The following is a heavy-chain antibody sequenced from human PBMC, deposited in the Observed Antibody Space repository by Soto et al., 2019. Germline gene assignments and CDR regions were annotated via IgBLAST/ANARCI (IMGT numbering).Heavy chain of an antibody. Sequence: PVGSLRLSCAASGLTFNTYAMSWVRQAPGQGLEWVSAISGSGFSTYYADSVKGRFSISSDSSKNTLSLQMNSLRADDTAVYFCATFTFGRPFDTWGQGTMVTVSS. J-gene: IGHJ3*02. D-gene: IGHD3-16*01. CDR2: ISGSGFST. CDR3: ATFTFGRPFDT. CDR1: GLTFNTYA. V-gene: IGHV3-23*01.